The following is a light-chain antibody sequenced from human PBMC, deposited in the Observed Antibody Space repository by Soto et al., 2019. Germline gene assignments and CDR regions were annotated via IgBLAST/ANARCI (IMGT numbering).Light chain of an antibody. J-gene: IGKJ1*01. CDR2: GAS. CDR1: QSASSN. Sequence: TLALTPLERDPHSCRASQSASSNLAWYQQKPGQAPRLLIYGASTRATGILARFSGSGSGTEFTLTISSLQSEDLAVYYCQQYYNWPWTFGQGTKVDI. V-gene: IGKV3-15*01. CDR3: QQYYNWPWT.